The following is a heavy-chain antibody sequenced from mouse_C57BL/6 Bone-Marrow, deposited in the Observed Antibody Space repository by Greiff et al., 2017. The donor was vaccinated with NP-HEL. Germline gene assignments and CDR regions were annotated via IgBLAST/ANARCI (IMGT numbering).Heavy chain of an antibody. CDR3: ARGRDDGYWYFDV. CDR2: IDPANGNT. Sequence: EVKLVESVAELVRPGASVKLSCTASGFNIKNTYMHWVKQRPEQGLEWIGRIDPANGNTKYAPKFQGKATITADTSSNTAYLQLSSLTSEDTAIYYCARGRDDGYWYFDVWGTGTTVTVSS. D-gene: IGHD2-3*01. V-gene: IGHV14-3*01. J-gene: IGHJ1*03. CDR1: GFNIKNTY.